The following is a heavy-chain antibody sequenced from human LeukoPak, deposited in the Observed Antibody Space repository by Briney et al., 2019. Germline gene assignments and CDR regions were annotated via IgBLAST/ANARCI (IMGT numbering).Heavy chain of an antibody. CDR2: ISSDGSDK. CDR1: GFTFSSYP. Sequence: GGSLRLSCAASGFTFSSYPIHWVRQAPGKGLDWVALISSDGSDKKYADSVKGRFTISGDNSKNTLYLQMHSLRVEDTAVYYCARDYPADYWGQGTLVTVSS. V-gene: IGHV3-30-3*01. CDR3: ARDYPADY. J-gene: IGHJ4*02.